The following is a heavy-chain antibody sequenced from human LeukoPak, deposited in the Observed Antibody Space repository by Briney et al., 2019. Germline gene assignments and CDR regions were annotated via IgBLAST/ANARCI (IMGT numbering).Heavy chain of an antibody. V-gene: IGHV4-34*01. CDR2: INHSGST. CDR3: ASMRSYRWGYVTRYDY. D-gene: IGHD5-18*01. J-gene: IGHJ4*02. Sequence: QPSETLSLTCAVYGGSFSGYYWSWIRRPPGKGLEWIGEINHSGSTNYNPSLKSRVTISVDTSKNQFSLKLSSVTAADTAVYYCASMRSYRWGYVTRYDYWGQGTLVTVSS. CDR1: GGSFSGYY.